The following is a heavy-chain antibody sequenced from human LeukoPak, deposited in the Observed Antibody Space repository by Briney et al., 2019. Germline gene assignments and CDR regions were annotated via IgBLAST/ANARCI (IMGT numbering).Heavy chain of an antibody. CDR3: ARGLSSGSWYLDWFDP. J-gene: IGHJ5*02. CDR2: IYYSGST. D-gene: IGHD6-13*01. V-gene: IGHV4-59*01. CDR1: GGSISSYY. Sequence: SETLSLTCTVSGGSISSYYWSWIRQPPGKGLEWIGYIYYSGSTNYNPSLKSRVTISVDTSKNQFSLKLSSVTAADTAVYYCARGLSSGSWYLDWFDPWGQGTLVTVSS.